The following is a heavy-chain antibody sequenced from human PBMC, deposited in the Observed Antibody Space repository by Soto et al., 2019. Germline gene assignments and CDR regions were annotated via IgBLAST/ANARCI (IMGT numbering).Heavy chain of an antibody. J-gene: IGHJ6*02. Sequence: GASVKVSCKASGGTFSSHAISWVRQAPGQGLEWMGGIIPIFGTANYAQKFQGRVTITADESTSTAYMELSSLRSEDTAVYYCARHPGGRGYYYGMDVWGQGTTVTVSS. D-gene: IGHD2-15*01. CDR3: ARHPGGRGYYYGMDV. CDR2: IIPIFGTA. V-gene: IGHV1-69*13. CDR1: GGTFSSHA.